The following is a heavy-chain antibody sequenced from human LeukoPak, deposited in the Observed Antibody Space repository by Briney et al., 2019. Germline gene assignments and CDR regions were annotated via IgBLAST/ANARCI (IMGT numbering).Heavy chain of an antibody. Sequence: GRSLRLSCAASGFTFSSYGMHWVRQAPGKGLEWVAVIWYDGSNKYYADSVKGRFTISRDNSKNTLYLQMNSLRAEDTAVYYCACGKGHTAMVYYNWFDPWGQEPWSPSPQ. CDR2: IWYDGSNK. J-gene: IGHJ5*02. D-gene: IGHD5-18*01. V-gene: IGHV3-33*01. CDR3: ACGKGHTAMVYYNWFDP. CDR1: GFTFSSYG.